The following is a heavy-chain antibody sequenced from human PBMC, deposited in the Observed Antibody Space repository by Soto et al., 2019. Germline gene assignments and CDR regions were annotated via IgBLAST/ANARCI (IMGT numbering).Heavy chain of an antibody. V-gene: IGHV2-26*04. Sequence: QVTVKESGPVLVKPTETLTLTCTVSGFSLSNAGLGVSWIRQPPGKALEWLAHIFSNDEKSYSTSLKSRLTISKDTPKTQVVLTMTNMDPVDTATYYCASTYTTSWYWFDPWGQGTLVTVSS. J-gene: IGHJ5*02. CDR3: ASTYTTSWYWFDP. CDR2: IFSNDEK. D-gene: IGHD6-13*01. CDR1: GFSLSNAGLG.